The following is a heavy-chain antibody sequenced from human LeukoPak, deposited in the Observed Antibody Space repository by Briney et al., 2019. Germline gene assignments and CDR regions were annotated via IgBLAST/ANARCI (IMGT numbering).Heavy chain of an antibody. CDR2: ISRGGGST. J-gene: IGHJ4*02. V-gene: IGHV3-23*01. D-gene: IGHD1-1*01. CDR1: EFTFSNSA. CDR3: AKEVRPNDY. Sequence: GGSLRLSCAASEFTFSNSAMCWVRQAPGKGLEWVSGISRGGGSTYYADSVQGRFTISRDTSIDTLYLQMNSLRAEDTAVYYCAKEVRPNDYWGQGTLVTVSS.